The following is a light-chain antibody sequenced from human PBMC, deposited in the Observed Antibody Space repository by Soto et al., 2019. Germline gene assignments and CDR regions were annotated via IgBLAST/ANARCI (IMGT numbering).Light chain of an antibody. Sequence: QSVLTQPPSASGTPGQTVTISCSGSASNIGDNAVNWYRHVPGRAPQLLIYSYSLRPSGVPRRFSGSKSGTAGSLAISGLQSEDEAHYYRAAWDDRLKAMLFGGGTKLTVL. CDR2: SYS. CDR3: AAWDDRLKAML. J-gene: IGLJ3*02. V-gene: IGLV1-44*01. CDR1: ASNIGDNA.